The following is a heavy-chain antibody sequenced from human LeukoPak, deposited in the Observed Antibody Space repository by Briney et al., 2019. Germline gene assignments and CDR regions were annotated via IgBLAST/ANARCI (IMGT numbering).Heavy chain of an antibody. CDR1: GFTVSSNF. Sequence: GGSLRLSCAASGFTVSSNFMSWVRQAPGKGLEWVSVIYSGGSTYYADSVKGRFTISRDTSKNTLHLQMNSLRAEDTAVYYCATWPGGWYGEDSWGQGTLVTVSS. CDR2: IYSGGST. V-gene: IGHV3-53*01. J-gene: IGHJ4*02. CDR3: ATWPGGWYGEDS. D-gene: IGHD6-19*01.